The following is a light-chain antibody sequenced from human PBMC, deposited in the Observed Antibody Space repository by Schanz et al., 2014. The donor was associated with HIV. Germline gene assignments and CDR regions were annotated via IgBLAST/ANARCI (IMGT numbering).Light chain of an antibody. Sequence: QSVLTQPPSASGTPGQRVTISCSGSSSNIGSNYVYWYQQLPGTAPKLLIYRKNQRPPGVPDRFSGSKSGTSASLAISGLRSEDEADYYCAAWDDSLSGPVFGGGTKLTVL. CDR1: SSNIGSNY. CDR3: AAWDDSLSGPV. CDR2: RKN. V-gene: IGLV1-47*01. J-gene: IGLJ3*02.